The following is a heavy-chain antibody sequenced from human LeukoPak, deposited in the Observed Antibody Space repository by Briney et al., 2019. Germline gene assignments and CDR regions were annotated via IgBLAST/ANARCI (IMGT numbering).Heavy chain of an antibody. V-gene: IGHV4-39*01. CDR2: IYYSGST. Sequence: SETLSLTCTVSGGSISSSRYYWGWIRQPPGKGLEWIGTIYYSGSTYYNPSLKSRVTISDDTSKNQFSLKLSSVTAADTAVYYCARQTYLSGSYYNLDYWGQGTLVTVSS. CDR1: GGSISSSRYY. J-gene: IGHJ4*02. CDR3: ARQTYLSGSYYNLDY. D-gene: IGHD3-10*01.